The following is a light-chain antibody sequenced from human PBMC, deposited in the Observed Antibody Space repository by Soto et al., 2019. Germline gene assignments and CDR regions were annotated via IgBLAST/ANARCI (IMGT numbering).Light chain of an antibody. V-gene: IGKV3-20*01. J-gene: IGKJ1*01. CDR3: QQYGMSPWT. CDR1: QSISSS. CDR2: GVS. Sequence: EIVLTQSPGTLSLSPGERATLSCRASQSISSSLAWHQQKPGQAPRLLIYGVSVRATGIPDRFSGSGSGTDFTLTIGGLEPEDFAVYYCQQYGMSPWTFGQGTKVDI.